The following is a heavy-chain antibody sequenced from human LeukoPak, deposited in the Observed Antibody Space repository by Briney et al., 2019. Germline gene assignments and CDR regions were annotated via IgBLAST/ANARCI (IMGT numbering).Heavy chain of an antibody. CDR2: IYTSGST. J-gene: IGHJ4*02. CDR3: ARGGLIAATPYYFDY. CDR1: VGSLSSYY. Sequence: SETLSLTCTVSVGSLSSYYWSWIRQPAGKGLEWIGRIYTSGSTNYEPSLKRRVTMSVDTSKNQFSLKLSSVTAADTAVYYCARGGLIAATPYYFDYWGQGTLVNVPS. D-gene: IGHD2-15*01. V-gene: IGHV4-4*07.